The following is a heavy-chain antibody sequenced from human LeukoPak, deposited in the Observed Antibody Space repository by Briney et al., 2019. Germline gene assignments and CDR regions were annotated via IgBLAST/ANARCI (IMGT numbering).Heavy chain of an antibody. D-gene: IGHD6-19*01. Sequence: SETLSLTCTVSGGSINNYYWSWIRQPPGKGLEWIGYIYYSGSTNYNPSLKSRVTISVDTPNHQFSLKLSSVTAADTAVYYCARHGAVAATHFDYWGQGALVTVSS. CDR3: ARHGAVAATHFDY. CDR1: GGSINNYY. J-gene: IGHJ4*02. CDR2: IYYSGST. V-gene: IGHV4-59*08.